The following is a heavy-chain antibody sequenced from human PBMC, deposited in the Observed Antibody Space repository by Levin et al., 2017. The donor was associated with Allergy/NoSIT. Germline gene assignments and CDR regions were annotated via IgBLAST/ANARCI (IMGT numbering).Heavy chain of an antibody. D-gene: IGHD3/OR15-3a*01. J-gene: IGHJ5*02. CDR1: GYTFTNYG. V-gene: IGHV1-18*01. CDR3: ARDGVYDFRSPHYWGYFDL. CDR2: ISGYNGNT. Sequence: GASVKVSCRASGYTFTNYGVSWVRQFPGQGLEWRGWISGYNGNTIYPQKLQGRVTLTIDTSTTTVFMELRGLTSDDTALYYCARDGVYDFRSPHYWGYFDLWGQGTLVTVSS.